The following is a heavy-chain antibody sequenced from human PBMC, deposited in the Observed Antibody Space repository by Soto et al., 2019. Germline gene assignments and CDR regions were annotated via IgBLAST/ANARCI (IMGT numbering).Heavy chain of an antibody. J-gene: IGHJ4*02. D-gene: IGHD6-13*01. CDR1: GFTFSSYW. V-gene: IGHV3-7*01. CDR3: ATSAAAPGNY. Sequence: EVHLVESGGGLVQPGGSLRLSCAASGFTFSSYWMSWVRQAPGKGLEWVANIKQDGSDKYYVDSVKGRFTISRNNAKNPLYLQMNSLRAEDTAVYYCATSAAAPGNYWGQGTLVTVSS. CDR2: IKQDGSDK.